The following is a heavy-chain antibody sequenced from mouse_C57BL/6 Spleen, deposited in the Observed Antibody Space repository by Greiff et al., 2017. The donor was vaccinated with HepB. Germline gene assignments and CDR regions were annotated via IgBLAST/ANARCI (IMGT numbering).Heavy chain of an antibody. CDR3: ARGGEYYFYFDY. Sequence: VQLKESGPGMVKPSQSLSLTCTVTGYSITSGYDWHWIRHFPGNKLEWMGYISYSGSTNYNPSLKSRISITHDTSKNHFFLKLNSVTTEDTATYYCARGGEYYFYFDYWGQGTTLTVSS. CDR2: ISYSGST. V-gene: IGHV3-1*01. J-gene: IGHJ2*01. D-gene: IGHD1-1*01. CDR1: GYSITSGYD.